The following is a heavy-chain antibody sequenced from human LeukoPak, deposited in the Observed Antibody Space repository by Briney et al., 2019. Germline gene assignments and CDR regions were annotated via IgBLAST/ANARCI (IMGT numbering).Heavy chain of an antibody. CDR2: IYYSGST. CDR1: GGSISSGGYY. Sequence: SQTLSFTCTVSGGSISSGGYYWSWIRQHPGKGLEWIGYIYYSGSTYYNPSLKSRVTISVDTSKNQFSLKLSSVTAADTAVYYCARGEGDYGDYFDYWGQGTLVTVSS. V-gene: IGHV4-31*03. J-gene: IGHJ4*02. D-gene: IGHD4-17*01. CDR3: ARGEGDYGDYFDY.